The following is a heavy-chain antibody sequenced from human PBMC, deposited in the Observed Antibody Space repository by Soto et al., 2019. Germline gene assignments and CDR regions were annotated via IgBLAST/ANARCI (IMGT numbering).Heavy chain of an antibody. CDR1: GFFVSYFN. D-gene: IGHD3-3*01. Sequence: GGSLRHCYAEPGFFVSYFNVSWIRQAPGKGLEWVSYISSSGSTIYYADSVKGRFTISRDNAKNSLYLQMNSLRAEDTAVYYCAKQYYDFCSGYYHFDYWGLGT. J-gene: IGHJ4*02. CDR2: ISSSGSTI. CDR3: AKQYYDFCSGYYHFDY. V-gene: IGHV3-11*01.